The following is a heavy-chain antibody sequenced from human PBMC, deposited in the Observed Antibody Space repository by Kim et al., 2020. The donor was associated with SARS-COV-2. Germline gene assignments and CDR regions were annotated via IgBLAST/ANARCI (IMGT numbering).Heavy chain of an antibody. CDR1: GFIFDDFT. Sequence: GGSLRLSCTGSGFIFDDFTMHWVRQAPGKGLEWVSSIRWGSSRTKYVDSLKGRFIISRDNTKNSLYLQINSLRSEDSALYFCAKARVRGDYRDFSMDVWGHGTSVIVSS. D-gene: IGHD4-17*01. V-gene: IGHV3-43*01. J-gene: IGHJ6*02. CDR2: IRWGSSRT. CDR3: AKARVRGDYRDFSMDV.